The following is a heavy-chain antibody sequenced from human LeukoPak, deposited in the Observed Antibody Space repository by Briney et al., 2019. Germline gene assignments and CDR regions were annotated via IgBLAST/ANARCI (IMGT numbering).Heavy chain of an antibody. Sequence: ASVKVSCKASGYTFTSYYMHWVRQAPGQGLEWMGIINPSGGSTSYAQKFQGRVTMTRDTSTSTVYMELSSLRSEDTAVYYCARDGYYYDSSGYYIDYWGQGTLVTVSS. CDR1: GYTFTSYY. CDR2: INPSGGST. J-gene: IGHJ4*02. D-gene: IGHD3-22*01. V-gene: IGHV1-46*01. CDR3: ARDGYYYDSSGYYIDY.